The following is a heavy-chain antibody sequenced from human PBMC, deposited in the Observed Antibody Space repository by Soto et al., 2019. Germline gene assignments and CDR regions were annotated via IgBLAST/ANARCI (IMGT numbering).Heavy chain of an antibody. J-gene: IGHJ4*02. CDR2: IGYDGSNK. CDR3: AREGIGRWLQYGFDY. D-gene: IGHD5-12*01. Sequence: QVQLVESGGGVVQPGRSLRLSCAASGFTFSSYGMHWVRQAPGKGLEWVAVIGYDGSNKYYADSVKGRFTISRDNSKNTLYLQMNSLRADDTAVYYCAREGIGRWLQYGFDYWGQGTLVTVSS. CDR1: GFTFSSYG. V-gene: IGHV3-33*01.